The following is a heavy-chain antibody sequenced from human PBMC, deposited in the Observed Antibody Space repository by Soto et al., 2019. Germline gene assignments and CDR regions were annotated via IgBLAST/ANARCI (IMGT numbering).Heavy chain of an antibody. J-gene: IGHJ4*02. V-gene: IGHV3-48*02. Sequence: PGGSLRLSCAASGFTFSGYNMNWVRQAPGKGLEWISCIKSDSSGTWYADSVKGRFTMSRDNAKNSLYLQMNSLRDEDTAVYFCARDSNGSSDYWAQGTLVPVSS. CDR3: ARDSNGSSDY. CDR1: GFTFSGYN. CDR2: IKSDSSGT.